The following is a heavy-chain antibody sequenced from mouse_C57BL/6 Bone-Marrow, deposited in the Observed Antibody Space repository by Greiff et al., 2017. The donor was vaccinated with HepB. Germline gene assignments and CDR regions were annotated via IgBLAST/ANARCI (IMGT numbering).Heavy chain of an antibody. CDR2: INYDGSST. D-gene: IGHD1-1*01. Sequence: EVNVVESEGGLVQPGSSMKLSCTASGFTFSDYYMAWVRQVPEKGLEWVANINYDGSSTYYLDSLKSRFIISRDNAKNILYLQMSSLKSEDTATYYCARIYPYAMDYWGQGTSVTVSS. V-gene: IGHV5-16*01. CDR3: ARIYPYAMDY. J-gene: IGHJ4*01. CDR1: GFTFSDYY.